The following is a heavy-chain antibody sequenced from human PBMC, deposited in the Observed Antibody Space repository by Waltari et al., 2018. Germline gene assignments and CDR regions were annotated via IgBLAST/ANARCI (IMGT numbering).Heavy chain of an antibody. CDR3: ARDPPQLADAF. V-gene: IGHV4-61*02. CDR2: IYTSGST. J-gene: IGHJ3*01. CDR1: GGSISSGSYY. D-gene: IGHD3-10*01. Sequence: QVQLQESGPGLVKPSETLSLTCSVSGGSISSGSYYWTWIRQPAGKGLEWIGRIYTSGSTNYNPSLRSRLTISVDTSNNQFSLKLSSVTAADTAVYYCARDPPQLADAF.